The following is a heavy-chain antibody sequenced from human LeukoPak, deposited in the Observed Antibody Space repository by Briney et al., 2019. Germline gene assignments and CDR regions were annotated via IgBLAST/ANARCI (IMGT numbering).Heavy chain of an antibody. D-gene: IGHD1-1*01. CDR2: INYSGDS. CDR1: GGSISSRSYY. V-gene: IGHV4-39*01. J-gene: IGHJ4*02. Sequence: SETLSLTCSVSGGSISSRSYYWGWIRQTPGKGLGWIGSINYSGDSYCNPSLKSRVTISVDTSKNQISLKLSSVIAADAALYYCTTQGTSDWNLIDYWGQGTLVTVSS. CDR3: TTQGTSDWNLIDY.